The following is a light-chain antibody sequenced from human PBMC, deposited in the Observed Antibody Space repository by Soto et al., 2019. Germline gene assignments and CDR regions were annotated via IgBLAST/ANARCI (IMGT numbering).Light chain of an antibody. V-gene: IGKV1-33*01. Sequence: DIEMTQSPSSLSASVGGRVTITCQASQDISNYLNWYQQKRGNAPNLLTPDASNLETGVPSRFSGGGAGTDFTFTISSLQPEDVATYYCQKYNSARWTFGQGTKLDIK. CDR1: QDISNY. CDR3: QKYNSARWT. J-gene: IGKJ1*01. CDR2: DAS.